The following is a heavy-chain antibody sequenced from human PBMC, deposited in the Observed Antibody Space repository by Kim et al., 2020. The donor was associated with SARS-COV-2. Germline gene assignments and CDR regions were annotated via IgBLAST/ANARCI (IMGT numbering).Heavy chain of an antibody. V-gene: IGHV3-23*01. J-gene: IGHJ6*02. CDR3: AKGVSHIYYYGMDV. D-gene: IGHD6-6*01. Sequence: DSVKGRFTISRDNSKNTLYLQMNSLRAEDTAVYYCAKGVSHIYYYGMDVWGQGTTVTVSS.